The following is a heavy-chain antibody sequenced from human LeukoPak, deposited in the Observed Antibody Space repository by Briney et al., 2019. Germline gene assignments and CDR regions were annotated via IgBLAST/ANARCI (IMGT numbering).Heavy chain of an antibody. CDR1: EFTFSSYA. CDR3: AKPAPSSYYSGWFSTPYCFDY. J-gene: IGHJ4*02. V-gene: IGHV3-23*01. CDR2: ISGSGGST. D-gene: IGHD6-19*01. Sequence: PGGSLRLSCAASEFTFSSYAMSWVRQAPGKGLEWVSAISGSGGSTYYADSVKGRFTISRGNSKNTLYLQMNSLRAEDTALYYCAKPAPSSYYSGWFSTPYCFDYWGQGTLVTVSS.